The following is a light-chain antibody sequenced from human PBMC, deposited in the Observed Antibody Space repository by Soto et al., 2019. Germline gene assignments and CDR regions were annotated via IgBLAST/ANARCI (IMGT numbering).Light chain of an antibody. CDR1: QSIKNNS. V-gene: IGKV3-20*01. Sequence: EILLTQSPGTLSLSPGERATLSCRASQSIKNNSLAWYQQKRGQAPRLLIYGASSRATVIPDRVSGSGSGTDFTLTISRLEPEDFAVYYCQQYGGSPRTFGQGTKVEIK. CDR3: QQYGGSPRT. CDR2: GAS. J-gene: IGKJ1*01.